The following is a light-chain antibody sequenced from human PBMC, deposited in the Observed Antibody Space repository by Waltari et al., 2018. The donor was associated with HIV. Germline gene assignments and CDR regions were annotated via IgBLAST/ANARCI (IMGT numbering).Light chain of an antibody. J-gene: IGLJ1*01. CDR1: SSNIGSNY. Sequence: QSVLTQPPSASGPPGQRVTISCSGSSSNIGSNYVYWYQQLPGTAPKILIYRNNQRSSGVPDRFSGSQSGTSASLAISGLRSEDEADYYCAAWDDSLGGYVFGTGTKVTVL. CDR3: AAWDDSLGGYV. V-gene: IGLV1-47*01. CDR2: RNN.